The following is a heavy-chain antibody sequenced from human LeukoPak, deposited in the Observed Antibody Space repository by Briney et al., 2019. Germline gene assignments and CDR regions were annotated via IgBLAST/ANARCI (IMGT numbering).Heavy chain of an antibody. V-gene: IGHV7-4-1*02. Sequence: ASVKVSCKASGYTFTSYAMNWVRQAPGQGLEWMGWINTNTGNPTYAQGFTGRFVFSLDTSVSTAYLQISSLKAEDTAVYYCARGPEPTYSSWAKDFDYWGQGTLVTVSS. J-gene: IGHJ4*02. CDR2: INTNTGNP. CDR1: GYTFTSYA. D-gene: IGHD6-6*01. CDR3: ARGPEPTYSSWAKDFDY.